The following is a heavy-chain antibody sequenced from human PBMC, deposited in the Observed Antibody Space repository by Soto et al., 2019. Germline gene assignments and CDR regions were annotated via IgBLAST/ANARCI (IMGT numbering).Heavy chain of an antibody. CDR3: AGHMRPFDY. V-gene: IGHV4-39*01. CDR2: IYYSGST. J-gene: IGHJ4*02. D-gene: IGHD3-16*01. Sequence: QLQLQESGPGLVKPSETLSLTCTVSGGSISSSSYYWGWIRQPPGKGLEWIGSIYYSGSTYYNPSLKGRVAISVDASKNQFSLKLSSVTAADTAVYYCAGHMRPFDYWGQGTLVTVSS. CDR1: GGSISSSSYY.